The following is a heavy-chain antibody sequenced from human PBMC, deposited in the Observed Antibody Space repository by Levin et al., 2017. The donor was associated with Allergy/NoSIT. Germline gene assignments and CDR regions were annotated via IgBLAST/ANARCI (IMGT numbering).Heavy chain of an antibody. CDR3: AKSVLLWFGELWDFDL. CDR1: GFTFSSYG. Sequence: GGSLRLSCAASGFTFSSYGMHWVRQAPGKGLEWVAVISYDGSNKYYADSVKGRFTISRDNSKNTLYLQMNSLRAEDTAVYYCAKSVLLWFGELWDFDLWGRGTLVTVSS. V-gene: IGHV3-30*18. CDR2: ISYDGSNK. J-gene: IGHJ2*01. D-gene: IGHD3-10*01.